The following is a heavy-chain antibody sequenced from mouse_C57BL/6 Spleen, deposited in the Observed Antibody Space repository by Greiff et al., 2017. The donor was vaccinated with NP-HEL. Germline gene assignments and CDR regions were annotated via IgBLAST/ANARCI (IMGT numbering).Heavy chain of an antibody. Sequence: QVQLQQPGAELVKPGASVKLSCKASGYTFTSYWMQWVKQRPGQGLEWIGEIDPSDSSTNYNQKFKGKATLTVDTSSSTACMQLSSLTSEDSAVDYCARAPYGSPLDYWGQGTTLTVSS. CDR3: ARAPYGSPLDY. CDR2: IDPSDSST. J-gene: IGHJ2*01. CDR1: GYTFTSYW. D-gene: IGHD1-1*01. V-gene: IGHV1-50*01.